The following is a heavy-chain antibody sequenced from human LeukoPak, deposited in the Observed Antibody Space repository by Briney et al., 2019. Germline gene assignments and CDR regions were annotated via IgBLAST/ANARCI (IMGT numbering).Heavy chain of an antibody. CDR1: RFTFSTYW. J-gene: IGHJ4*02. V-gene: IGHV3-7*01. D-gene: IGHD7-27*01. Sequence: GGSLRLSCAASRFTFSTYWMSWVRQAPGKGLEWVADTNQGGTEKYYVDSVKGRFTVSRDNAKNSLYLQMNSLRAEDTAVYYCARENWGSFDYWGQGTLVTVSS. CDR2: TNQGGTEK. CDR3: ARENWGSFDY.